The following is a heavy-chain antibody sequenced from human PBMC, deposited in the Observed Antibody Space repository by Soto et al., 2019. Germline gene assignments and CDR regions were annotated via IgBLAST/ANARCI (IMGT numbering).Heavy chain of an antibody. CDR1: GFTFSSYG. D-gene: IGHD3-10*01. J-gene: IGHJ6*02. CDR2: ISYDGSNR. V-gene: IGHV3-30*18. CDR3: AKEGWYYVSGSYSVGENYYGMDV. Sequence: QVQLVESGGGVVQTGRSLRLSCAASGFTFSSYGMHWVRQAPGKGLEWVAVISYDGSNRYYADSVKGRFTISRDNSKNPVYLEMNSLGAAYTAVYYCAKEGWYYVSGSYSVGENYYGMDVWGQGATVTVSS.